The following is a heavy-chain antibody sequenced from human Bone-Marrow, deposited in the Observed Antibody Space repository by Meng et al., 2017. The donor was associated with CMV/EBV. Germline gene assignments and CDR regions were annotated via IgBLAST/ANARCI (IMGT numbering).Heavy chain of an antibody. CDR3: ARGRSSWYYCDD. Sequence: GESLKISCAASGFTFSSYWMSWVRQAPGKGLEWVANIKQDGSEKYYVDSVKGRFTISRDNAKNSLYLQMNSLRAEDTAVYYCARGRSSWYYCDDWGPGTLVTVSS. D-gene: IGHD6-13*01. CDR2: IKQDGSEK. J-gene: IGHJ4*02. V-gene: IGHV3-7*01. CDR1: GFTFSSYW.